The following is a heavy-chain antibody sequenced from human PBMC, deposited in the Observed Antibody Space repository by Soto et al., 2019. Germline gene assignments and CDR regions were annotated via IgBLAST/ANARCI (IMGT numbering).Heavy chain of an antibody. D-gene: IGHD3-3*01. J-gene: IGHJ4*02. V-gene: IGHV1-18*04. CDR2: INAYNSNT. CDR1: GYTFTRNL. Sequence: QVQLVQSGAEVKKPGASVKVSCKASGYTFTRNLISWVRQAPGQGLEWMGWINAYNSNTNYARKFQDRVTMTTDTSTRTAHMELRSLRSDDTAVYYCARVGTKFRFLEWTLDYWGQGTLVTVSS. CDR3: ARVGTKFRFLEWTLDY.